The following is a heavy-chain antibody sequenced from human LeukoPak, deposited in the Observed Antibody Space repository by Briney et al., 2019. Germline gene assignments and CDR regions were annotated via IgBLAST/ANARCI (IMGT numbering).Heavy chain of an antibody. Sequence: SETLSLTCTVSGGSISSYYWSWIRQPPGKGLEWIGYIYYSGSTNYNPSLKSRVTISVDTSKNQFSLKLSSVTAADTAVYYCARHGPPRAGWGRKYYYMDVWGKGTTVTISS. J-gene: IGHJ6*03. CDR3: ARHGPPRAGWGRKYYYMDV. D-gene: IGHD3-16*01. CDR2: IYYSGST. V-gene: IGHV4-59*08. CDR1: GGSISSYY.